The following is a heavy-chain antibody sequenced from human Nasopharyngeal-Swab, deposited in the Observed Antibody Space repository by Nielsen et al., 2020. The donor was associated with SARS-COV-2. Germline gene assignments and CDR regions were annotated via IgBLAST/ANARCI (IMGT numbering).Heavy chain of an antibody. D-gene: IGHD3-9*01. CDR3: AKDYDIGY. J-gene: IGHJ4*02. CDR1: GFTFSSYA. CDR2: IGHDGGTK. V-gene: IGHV3-30-3*01. Sequence: GESLKISCSASGFTFSSYAVHWVRQAPGKGLEWVAVIGHDGGTKIYAASVEGRFTISRDNSKSTLDLQMNSLRAEDTAVYYCAKDYDIGYWGQGTLVTVSS.